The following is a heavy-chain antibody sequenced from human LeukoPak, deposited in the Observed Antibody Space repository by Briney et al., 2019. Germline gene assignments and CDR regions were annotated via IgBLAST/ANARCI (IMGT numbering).Heavy chain of an antibody. J-gene: IGHJ4*02. Sequence: GGSLRLSCAASGFTFSSNAMNWVRQAPGKGLKWVSGISGSGGSTYYADSVKGRFTISRDNSKNTLYLQMNSLRAEDTAVYYCAKDRGSYRVFDYWGQGTLVTVSS. CDR3: AKDRGSYRVFDY. V-gene: IGHV3-23*01. CDR1: GFTFSSNA. CDR2: ISGSGGST. D-gene: IGHD1-26*01.